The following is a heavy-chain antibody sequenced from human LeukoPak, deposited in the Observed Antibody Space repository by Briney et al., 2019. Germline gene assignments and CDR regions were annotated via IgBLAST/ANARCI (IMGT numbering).Heavy chain of an antibody. CDR2: INSDGSST. CDR3: VRVQKNYDFWSGYASGYYYYMAV. D-gene: IGHD3-3*01. Sequence: QPGGSLRLSCAASGFTFSSYWMHWFRQAPGKGLVWVSRINSDGSSTSYADSVKGRFTISRDNAKNTLYLQMTSLRAADTAVYYCVRVQKNYDFWSGYASGYYYYMAVWGKGTTVTVSS. V-gene: IGHV3-74*01. J-gene: IGHJ6*03. CDR1: GFTFSSYW.